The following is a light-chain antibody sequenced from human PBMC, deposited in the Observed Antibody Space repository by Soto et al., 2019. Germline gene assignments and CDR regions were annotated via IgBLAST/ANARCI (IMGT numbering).Light chain of an antibody. J-gene: IGKJ1*01. Sequence: EIVLTQSPGTLSLSPGERATLSCRASQSVSSSSLAWYQQKPGQAPRLLIYNTSSRPTGVPDRFRGSGSETDFTLIISRLEPEDFALYYCEKYGSSRPTFGQGTKAEIK. CDR3: EKYGSSRPT. CDR2: NTS. V-gene: IGKV3-20*01. CDR1: QSVSSSS.